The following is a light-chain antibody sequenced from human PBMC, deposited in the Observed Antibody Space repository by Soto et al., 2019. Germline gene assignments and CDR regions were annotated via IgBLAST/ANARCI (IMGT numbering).Light chain of an antibody. CDR1: QSVGRYY. J-gene: IGKJ4*01. CDR3: QQYASSPIT. CDR2: AAS. Sequence: ENVLTQSPGTLSLSPGERATLSCRASQSVGRYYLVWYQQRPGQAPRVLIYAASSRATGIPDRVSGSGSGTDFTLTISRLEPEDFAVYYCQQYASSPITFCGGNKVEFK. V-gene: IGKV3-20*01.